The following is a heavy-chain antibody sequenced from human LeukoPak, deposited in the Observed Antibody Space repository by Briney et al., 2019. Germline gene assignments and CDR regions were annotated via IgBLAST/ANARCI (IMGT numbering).Heavy chain of an antibody. Sequence: PGGSLRLSCAASGFTFSSYEMNWVRQAPGKGLEWVSYISSSGSTIYYADSVKGRFTISRDNAKNSLYLQMNSLRAEDTAVYYCARGGGSGYYSTGGYFDYWGQGTLVTVSS. CDR2: ISSSGSTI. CDR1: GFTFSSYE. CDR3: ARGGGSGYYSTGGYFDY. J-gene: IGHJ4*02. V-gene: IGHV3-48*03. D-gene: IGHD3-22*01.